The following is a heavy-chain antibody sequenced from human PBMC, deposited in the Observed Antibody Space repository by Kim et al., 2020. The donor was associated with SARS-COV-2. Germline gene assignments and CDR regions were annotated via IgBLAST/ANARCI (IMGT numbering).Heavy chain of an antibody. CDR3: AKELTYYYGSGSYTQPYYSDY. Sequence: GGPLRLSCAVSGFTFSSYALSWFGQAPGKGLEWFSAVSGRGGSTYYAHSVKGRFTISRDNSKNTLSLQMNSLRAEDTAVYYCAKELTYYYGSGSYTQPYYSDYWRQGTLVTVSS. V-gene: IGHV3-23*01. D-gene: IGHD3-10*01. CDR2: VSGRGGST. CDR1: GFTFSSYA. J-gene: IGHJ4*02.